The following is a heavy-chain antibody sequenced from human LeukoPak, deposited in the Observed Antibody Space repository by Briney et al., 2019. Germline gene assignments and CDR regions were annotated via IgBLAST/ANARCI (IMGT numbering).Heavy chain of an antibody. J-gene: IGHJ4*02. CDR1: GVSISGYH. D-gene: IGHD2-21*02. CDR2: IYHSGST. V-gene: IGHV4-59*12. CDR3: ARDRCGGDCPLDY. Sequence: PSETLSLTCSVSGVSISGYHWSWIRQPPGKGLEWIGEIYHSGSTNYNPSLKSRVTISVDKSKNQFSLNLRSGTAADTAVYDCARDRCGGDCPLDYWGQGTLVTVSS.